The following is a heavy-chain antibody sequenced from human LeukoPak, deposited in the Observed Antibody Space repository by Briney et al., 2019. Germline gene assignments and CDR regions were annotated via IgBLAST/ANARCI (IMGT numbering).Heavy chain of an antibody. CDR1: GYTFTSYG. Sequence: ASVKVSCKASGYTFTSYGISWVRQAPGQGLEWMGWISAYNGNTNYAQKLQGRVTMTTDTSTSTAYMELRSLRSDDTAVYYCAREIRDWSGHSPAAHNWFDPWGQGTLVTVSS. J-gene: IGHJ5*02. CDR2: ISAYNGNT. V-gene: IGHV1-18*01. D-gene: IGHD3-3*01. CDR3: AREIRDWSGHSPAAHNWFDP.